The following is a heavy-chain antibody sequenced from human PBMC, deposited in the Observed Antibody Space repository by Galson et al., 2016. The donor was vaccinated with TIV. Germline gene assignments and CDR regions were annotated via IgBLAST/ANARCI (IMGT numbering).Heavy chain of an antibody. D-gene: IGHD6-19*01. V-gene: IGHV3-23*01. CDR2: ISGGGGST. CDR1: GFTFSIFA. CDR3: ARVAPIAVAGHAFDS. Sequence: LRLSCAASGFTFSIFAMTWVRQAPGMGLEWVSAISGGGGSTYYADSVRGRFTVSRDYSNNTVHLQMNGLRADDTAVYFCARVAPIAVAGHAFDSWGQGTLVTVSS. J-gene: IGHJ4*02.